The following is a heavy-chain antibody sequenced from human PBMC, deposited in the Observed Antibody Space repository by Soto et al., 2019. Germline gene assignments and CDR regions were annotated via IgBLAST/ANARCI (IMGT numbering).Heavy chain of an antibody. CDR1: GYTFTSYG. Sequence: QVQLVQSGAEVKKPGASVKVSCKASGYTFTSYGISWVRQAPGQGLEWMGWISAYNGNTNYAQKLQGRVTMTTDTSTSTAYMELRSLRSDDTAVYHCAREQLELRHFVGSSWPQVDYWGQGTLVTVSS. D-gene: IGHD1-7*01. CDR3: AREQLELRHFVGSSWPQVDY. CDR2: ISAYNGNT. V-gene: IGHV1-18*01. J-gene: IGHJ4*02.